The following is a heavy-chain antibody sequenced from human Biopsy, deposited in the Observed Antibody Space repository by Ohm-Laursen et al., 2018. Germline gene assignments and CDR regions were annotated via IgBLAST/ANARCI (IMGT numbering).Heavy chain of an antibody. Sequence: GTLSLTWTVSGGSISNNNYYWGWIRQPPGKGLEWIGSIFYRGSTHYKPSLKSRVNISVDTSKNQFSLKLNSVTAADTAVYYCTRDYDTSGYYYVSWGQGTLVTVSS. D-gene: IGHD3-22*01. CDR2: IFYRGST. CDR1: GGSISNNNYY. CDR3: TRDYDTSGYYYVS. J-gene: IGHJ5*02. V-gene: IGHV4-39*01.